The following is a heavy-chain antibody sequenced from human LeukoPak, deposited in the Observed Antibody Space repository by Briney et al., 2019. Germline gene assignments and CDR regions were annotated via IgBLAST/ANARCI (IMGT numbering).Heavy chain of an antibody. CDR2: IKQDGSEK. CDR3: ARDQDDFWSGYSNWFDP. V-gene: IGHV3-7*01. J-gene: IGHJ5*02. D-gene: IGHD3-3*01. CDR1: GFTFSSYW. Sequence: GGSLRLSCAASGFTFSSYWMSWVRQAPGKGLEWVANIKQDGSEKYYVDSVKGRFTISRDNAKNSLYLQMNSLRAEDTAVYYCARDQDDFWSGYSNWFDPWGQGTLVTVPS.